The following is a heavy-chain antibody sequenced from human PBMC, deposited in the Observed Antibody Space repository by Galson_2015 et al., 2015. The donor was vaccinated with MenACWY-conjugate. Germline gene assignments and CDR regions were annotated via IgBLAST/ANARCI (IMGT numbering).Heavy chain of an antibody. V-gene: IGHV1-3*01. Sequence: SVKVSCKGSGDTLSRYAIHWVRQAPGQRLEWIGWINAATGNTKYSETLLDRVTIRRDTSANTVYMELSSLRSEDTAVYYCAAGPYGAPRCYYDYWGQGSLVIVSS. CDR2: INAATGNT. CDR1: GDTLSRYA. J-gene: IGHJ4*02. CDR3: AAGPYGAPRCYYDY. D-gene: IGHD4-17*01.